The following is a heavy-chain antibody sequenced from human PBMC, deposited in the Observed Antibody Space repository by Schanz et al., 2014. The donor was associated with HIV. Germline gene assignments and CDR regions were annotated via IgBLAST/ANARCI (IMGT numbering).Heavy chain of an antibody. CDR1: GFIFSNYA. J-gene: IGHJ4*02. CDR3: ANEEVPNDY. Sequence: EVQLLESGGGLVQPGGSLRLSCVASGFIFSNYAMSWVRQAPGKGLEWVSGISISGDVTYYSDSVKGRFTISRDNSKNTVYLQMNSLRAEDTAVYYCANEEVPNDYWGQGTLVTVSS. V-gene: IGHV3-23*01. CDR2: ISISGDVT.